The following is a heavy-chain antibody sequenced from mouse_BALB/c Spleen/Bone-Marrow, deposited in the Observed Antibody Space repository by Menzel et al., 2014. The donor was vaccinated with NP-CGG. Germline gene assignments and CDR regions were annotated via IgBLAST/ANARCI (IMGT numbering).Heavy chain of an antibody. D-gene: IGHD4-1*01. V-gene: IGHV3-8*02. Sequence: EVQLQESGPSLVKPSQPLSLTCSVTGYSITSGYWNWIRRFPGNKLECMGYINHSGSTYYNPSLKSRISITRDTSKNQFYLQLNSVTTEDTATYYCARYPLGRGYFDYWGQGTTLTVSS. J-gene: IGHJ2*01. CDR2: INHSGST. CDR3: ARYPLGRGYFDY. CDR1: GYSITSGY.